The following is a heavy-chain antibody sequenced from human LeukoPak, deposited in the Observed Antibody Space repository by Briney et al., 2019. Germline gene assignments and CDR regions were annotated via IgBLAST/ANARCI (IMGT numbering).Heavy chain of an antibody. CDR3: VRGPHIAATSY. J-gene: IGHJ4*02. V-gene: IGHV3-7*03. CDR2: IKQDGSEK. CDR1: GFTFSDYY. D-gene: IGHD6-25*01. Sequence: GGSLRLSCAASGFTFSDYYMSWIRQAPRKGLEWVANIKQDGSEKQYVDSVKGRFAISRDNAKKSLYLQINTLRAEDTAVYYCVRGPHIAATSYWGQGTLVTVSS.